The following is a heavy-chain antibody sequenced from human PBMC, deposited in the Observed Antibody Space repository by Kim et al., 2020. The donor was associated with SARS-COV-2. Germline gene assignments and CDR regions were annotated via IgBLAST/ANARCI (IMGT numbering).Heavy chain of an antibody. V-gene: IGHV4-34*01. D-gene: IGHD6-13*01. CDR1: GGSFSGYY. CDR3: ARKEGRILPYSSSWNL. CDR2: INHSGST. Sequence: SQTLSLTCAVYGGSFSGYYWSWIRQPPGKGLEWIGEINHSGSTNYNPSLKSRVTISVDTSKNQFSLKLSSVTAADTAVYYCARKEGRILPYSSSWNLWGQGTLVTVSS. J-gene: IGHJ4*02.